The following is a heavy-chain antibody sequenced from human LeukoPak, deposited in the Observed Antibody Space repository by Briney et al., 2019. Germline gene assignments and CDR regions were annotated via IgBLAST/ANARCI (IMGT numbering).Heavy chain of an antibody. J-gene: IGHJ6*03. Sequence: SETLSLTCAVYGGSFSGYYWSWIRQPPGKGLEWIGEINHSGSTNYNPSLKSRVTISVDTSKNQFSLKLSSVTAADTAVYYCARLPLYCSSTSCYRYYYYYMDVWGKGTTVTVSS. CDR3: ARLPLYCSSTSCYRYYYYYMDV. CDR1: GGSFSGYY. D-gene: IGHD2-2*01. CDR2: INHSGST. V-gene: IGHV4-34*01.